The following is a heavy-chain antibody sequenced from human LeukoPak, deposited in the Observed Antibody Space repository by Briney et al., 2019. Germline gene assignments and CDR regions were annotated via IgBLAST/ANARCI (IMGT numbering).Heavy chain of an antibody. J-gene: IGHJ4*02. CDR3: ARDQGERYCSRTSCYAFDN. D-gene: IGHD2-2*01. CDR2: ISSTSRYI. CDR1: GFTFSDYY. V-gene: IGHV3-21*01. Sequence: PGGSLRLSCAASGFTFSDYYMNWVRQAPGKGLEWVSSISSTSRYIFYADSLKGRFTISRDNAENSLYLQLNNLRADDTAVYYCARDQGERYCSRTSCYAFDNWGQGTLVTVSS.